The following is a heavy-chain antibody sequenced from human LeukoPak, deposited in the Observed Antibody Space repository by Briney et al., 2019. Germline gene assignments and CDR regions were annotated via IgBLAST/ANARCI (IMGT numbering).Heavy chain of an antibody. CDR2: ISGSGDST. CDR3: ASTRYSYGPFLI. D-gene: IGHD5-18*01. Sequence: GGSLRLSCAASGFTFSNYGMSWVRQAPGRGRGGVSAISGSGDSTYYADSVKGRFTISRDNSKNTLYLQMNSLRAEDTAVYYCASTRYSYGPFLIWGQGTLVTVSS. CDR1: GFTFSNYG. V-gene: IGHV3-23*01. J-gene: IGHJ4*02.